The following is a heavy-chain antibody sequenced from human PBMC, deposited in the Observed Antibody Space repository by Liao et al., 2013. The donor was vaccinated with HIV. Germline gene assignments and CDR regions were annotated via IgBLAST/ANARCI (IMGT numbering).Heavy chain of an antibody. Sequence: QVQLQESGPGLVKPSETLSLTCTVSPGSISSYYWNWIRQPAGKGLEWIGRIYTSGNTNYNPSLKSRVTMSVDTSKNQFSLKLSSVSAADTAMYYCARMGTSTEYYDMWSGYYSHVQQGTHFDHWGQGTLVTVSS. J-gene: IGHJ4*02. D-gene: IGHD3-3*01. CDR3: ARMGTSTEYYDMWSGYYSHVQQGTHFDH. CDR2: IYTSGNT. CDR1: PGSISSYY. V-gene: IGHV4-4*07.